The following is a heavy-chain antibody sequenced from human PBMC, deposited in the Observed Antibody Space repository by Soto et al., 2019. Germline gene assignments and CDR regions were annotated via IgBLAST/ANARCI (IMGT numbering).Heavy chain of an antibody. V-gene: IGHV3-7*03. J-gene: IGHJ4*02. D-gene: IGHD2-8*02. CDR2: IQQDGSEK. Sequence: EVQLVESGGGLVQPGGSLRLSCAASGFTFSSYWMGWVRQAPGKGLEWVANIQQDGSEKNYVDSAKGRFTISRDNAKNSLYLQMNSLTAEDTAVYYCVESGGAADYWGQGTLVTVSS. CDR3: VESGGAADY. CDR1: GFTFSSYW.